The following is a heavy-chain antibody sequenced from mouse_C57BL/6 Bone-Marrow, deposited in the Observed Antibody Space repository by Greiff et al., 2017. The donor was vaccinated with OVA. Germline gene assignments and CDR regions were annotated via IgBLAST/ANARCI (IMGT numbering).Heavy chain of an antibody. CDR1: GYTFTDYY. V-gene: IGHV1-75*01. Sequence: VQLQESGPELVKPGASVKISCKASGYTFTDYYINWVKQRPGQGLEWIGWIYPGSGSTYYNEKFKGKATLTVDKSSSTAYMLLTSLTSEDSAVYFCARSEDCYSSSHYFDYWGQGTTLTVSS. CDR3: ARSEDCYSSSHYFDY. J-gene: IGHJ2*01. CDR2: IYPGSGST. D-gene: IGHD1-1*01.